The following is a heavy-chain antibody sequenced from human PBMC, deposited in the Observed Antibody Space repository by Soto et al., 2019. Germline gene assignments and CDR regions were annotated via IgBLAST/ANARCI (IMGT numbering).Heavy chain of an antibody. CDR1: GFSLNTDGEG. V-gene: IGHV2-5*02. CDR2: IYWDDDE. Sequence: QITLKESGPTQVKPTQTLTLTCSFSGFSLNTDGEGVGWVRQPPGEALEWLALIYWDDDERYSPSLKTRLSITKDHSNNQVVLIMTNMDPVDTATYYCAHSRNLITEDAQVGDFDYWGQGTLVTVSS. J-gene: IGHJ4*02. D-gene: IGHD3-10*01. CDR3: AHSRNLITEDAQVGDFDY.